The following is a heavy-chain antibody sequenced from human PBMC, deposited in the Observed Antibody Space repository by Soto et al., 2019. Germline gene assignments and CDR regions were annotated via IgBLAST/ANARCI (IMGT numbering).Heavy chain of an antibody. Sequence: ASVKVSYKASCYSFTSNGISWVRQAPGQGLEWMGWISAYNGNTNYAQKLQGRVTMTTDTSTSTAYMELRSLRSDDTAVYYCARDGYNPGGFDYWGQGTLVPVSS. J-gene: IGHJ4*02. D-gene: IGHD5-12*01. V-gene: IGHV1-18*04. CDR1: CYSFTSNG. CDR3: ARDGYNPGGFDY. CDR2: ISAYNGNT.